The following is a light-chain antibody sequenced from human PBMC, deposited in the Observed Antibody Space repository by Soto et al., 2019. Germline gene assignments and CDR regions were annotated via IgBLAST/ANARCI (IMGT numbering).Light chain of an antibody. CDR2: WAS. CDR1: QSLLYSSNNKNY. CDR3: QQYYSSPWT. Sequence: DIVMTQSPDSLTVSLGERATINCKSSQSLLYSSNNKNYLAWYQQRPGQPPKLLIYWASTRESGVPDRFSGSGSGTDFTLTISSLQAEDVAVYYCQQYYSSPWTFSQGTKVEIK. V-gene: IGKV4-1*01. J-gene: IGKJ1*01.